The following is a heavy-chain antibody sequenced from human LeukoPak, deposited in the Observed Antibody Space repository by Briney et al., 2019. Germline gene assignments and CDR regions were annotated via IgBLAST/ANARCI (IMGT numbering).Heavy chain of an antibody. Sequence: SETLSLTCTVSGGSISSGGYYWSWIRQHPGKGLEWIGYIYYSGSTYYNPSLKSRVTISVDTSKNQFSLKLSSVTAADTAVYYCARFFSGDDAFDIWGQGTMVTVSS. J-gene: IGHJ3*02. D-gene: IGHD5-12*01. CDR1: GGSISSGGYY. CDR3: ARFFSGDDAFDI. V-gene: IGHV4-31*03. CDR2: IYYSGST.